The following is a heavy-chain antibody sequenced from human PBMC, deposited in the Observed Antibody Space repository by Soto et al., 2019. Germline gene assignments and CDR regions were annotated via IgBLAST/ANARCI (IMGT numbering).Heavy chain of an antibody. D-gene: IGHD7-27*01. CDR3: AREWGLLPYYVMNV. J-gene: IGHJ6*02. V-gene: IGHV4-61*03. Sequence: QVQLQESAPGLVKPSETLSLTCIVSGDSVTSGSYYWTWLRQPPGKGLEWIGYNSYTGRTKYSSSLQSRVTISVDTSKNDFSLNLSSVTAADTAVYFCAREWGLLPYYVMNVWGHGTAVTVSS. CDR2: NSYTGRT. CDR1: GDSVTSGSYY.